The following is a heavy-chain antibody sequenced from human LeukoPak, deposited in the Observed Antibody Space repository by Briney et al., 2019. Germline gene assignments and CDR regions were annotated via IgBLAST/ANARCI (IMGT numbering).Heavy chain of an antibody. CDR1: GFTFSSYK. Sequence: GGSLRLSCAASGFTFSSYKMNWVRQAPGKGLEWVSYISSSGSTIYYADSVKGRFTISRDNAKNSLYLQMNSLRAEDTAVYYCARDQEMATIYWGQGTLVTVSS. V-gene: IGHV3-48*03. J-gene: IGHJ4*02. CDR2: ISSSGSTI. CDR3: ARDQEMATIY. D-gene: IGHD5-24*01.